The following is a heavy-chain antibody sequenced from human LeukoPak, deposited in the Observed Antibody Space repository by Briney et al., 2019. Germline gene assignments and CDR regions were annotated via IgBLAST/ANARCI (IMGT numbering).Heavy chain of an antibody. CDR1: GESFSGYY. D-gene: IGHD2-15*01. Sequence: SETLSLTCAVYGESFSGYYWYWIRQPPGKGLEWIGEINHSGSTNYNPSLKSRVTISVDTSKNQFSLRLRSVTAADTAVYYCARGTHWFDPWGQGTLVTVSP. V-gene: IGHV4-34*01. CDR2: INHSGST. CDR3: ARGTHWFDP. J-gene: IGHJ5*02.